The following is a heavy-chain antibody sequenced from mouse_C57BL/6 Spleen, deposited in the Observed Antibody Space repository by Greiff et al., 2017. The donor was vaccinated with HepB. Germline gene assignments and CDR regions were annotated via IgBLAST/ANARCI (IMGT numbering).Heavy chain of an antibody. J-gene: IGHJ3*01. CDR2: FHPYNDDT. D-gene: IGHD1-1*01. Sequence: QVQLQQSGAELVKPGASVKMSCKASGYTFTTYPIEWMKQNHGKSLEWIGNFHPYNDDTKYNEKFKGKATLTVEKSSSTVYLKLRRLTSDDSAVYYCARSGSGSSYGFAYWGQGTLVTVSA. CDR3: ARSGSGSSYGFAY. CDR1: GYTFTTYP. V-gene: IGHV1-47*01.